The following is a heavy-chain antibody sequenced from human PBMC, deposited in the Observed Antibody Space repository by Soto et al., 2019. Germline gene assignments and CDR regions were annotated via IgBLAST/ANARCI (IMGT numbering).Heavy chain of an antibody. CDR3: ARDMYFITAAGGGIDD. J-gene: IGHJ4*02. CDR1: GFTFDDNA. V-gene: IGHV3-9*01. Sequence: EVQLVESGGGLVQPGRSLRLSCAASGFTFDDNAMHWVRQSPGKGLEWVSGISWNSGTIAYADSVKGRFTISRDNAKNSLYLHMKSLRAEDTALYYCARDMYFITAAGGGIDDWGQGTLVTVSS. D-gene: IGHD6-25*01. CDR2: ISWNSGTI.